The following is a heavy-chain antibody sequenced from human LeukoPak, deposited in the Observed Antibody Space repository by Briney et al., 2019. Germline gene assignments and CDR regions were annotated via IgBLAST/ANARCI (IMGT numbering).Heavy chain of an antibody. V-gene: IGHV3-33*01. CDR3: ARASGSFDY. CDR1: GFTFSSYG. D-gene: IGHD1-26*01. Sequence: GGSLRLSCAASGFTFSSYGLHWVRQAPGKGLEWVAVIWFDGSNKYYAGSVKGRFTISRDNSKNTLYLQMNSLRAEDSAVYYCARASGSFDYWGQGTLVTVSS. J-gene: IGHJ4*02. CDR2: IWFDGSNK.